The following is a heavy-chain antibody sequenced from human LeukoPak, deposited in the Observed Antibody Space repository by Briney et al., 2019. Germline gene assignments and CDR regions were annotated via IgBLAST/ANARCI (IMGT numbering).Heavy chain of an antibody. CDR2: IYYSGST. J-gene: IGHJ4*02. CDR1: GGSISSYY. Sequence: SETLSLTCTVSGGSISSYYWSWIRQAPGKGLEWIGYIYYSGSTNYNPSLKSRVTISVDTSKNQFSLKLSSVTAADTAVYYCARGRGGYYYFDYWGQGTLVTVSS. V-gene: IGHV4-59*01. CDR3: ARGRGGYYYFDY. D-gene: IGHD1-26*01.